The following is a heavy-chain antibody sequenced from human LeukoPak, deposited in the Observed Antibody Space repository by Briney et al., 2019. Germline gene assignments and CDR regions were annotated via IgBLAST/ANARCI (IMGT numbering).Heavy chain of an antibody. J-gene: IGHJ2*01. CDR2: INHSGSI. Sequence: PSETLSLTCAVYGGSFSGYYWSWIRQPPGKGLEWIGEINHSGSINYNPSLKSRVTISVDTSKNQFSLKLSSVTAADTAVYYCARGRAMIVVVSYWYFDLWGRGTLVTVSS. D-gene: IGHD3-22*01. V-gene: IGHV4-34*01. CDR1: GGSFSGYY. CDR3: ARGRAMIVVVSYWYFDL.